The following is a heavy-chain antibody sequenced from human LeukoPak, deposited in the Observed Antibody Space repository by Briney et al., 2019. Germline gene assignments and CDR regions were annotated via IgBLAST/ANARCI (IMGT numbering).Heavy chain of an antibody. J-gene: IGHJ4*02. CDR3: ARAPDDYGDYGGDY. V-gene: IGHV3-21*01. CDR1: GFTFSSYS. CDR2: ISSSSSYI. D-gene: IGHD4-17*01. Sequence: GGFLRLSCAASGFTFSSYSMNWVRQAPGKGLEWVSSISSSSSYIYYADSVKGRFTISRDNAKNSLYLQMNSLRAEDTAVYYCARAPDDYGDYGGDYWGQGTLVTVSS.